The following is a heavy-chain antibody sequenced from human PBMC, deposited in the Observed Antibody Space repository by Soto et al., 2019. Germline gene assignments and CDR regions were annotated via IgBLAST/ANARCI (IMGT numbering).Heavy chain of an antibody. V-gene: IGHV4-30-4*01. Sequence: QVQLQETGPGLVKPSQTLSLTCTVSGVSITSGDNYWSWIRQPPGKGLEWIGYIFYIGNAYYNPSLQSRVIISVDTSRNQFSLRLTSVTAADTAVYYCVRKTGTTFLGSFFDHWGKGTLVTVSS. CDR3: VRKTGTTFLGSFFDH. J-gene: IGHJ4*02. D-gene: IGHD1-7*01. CDR2: IFYIGNA. CDR1: GVSITSGDNY.